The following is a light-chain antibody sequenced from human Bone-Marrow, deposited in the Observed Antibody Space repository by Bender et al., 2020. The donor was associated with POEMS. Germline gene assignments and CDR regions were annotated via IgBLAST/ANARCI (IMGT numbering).Light chain of an antibody. CDR1: SSDIGSYEL. Sequence: QSALTQPASVSGSPGQSITISCTGTSSDIGSYELVSWYQQHPGKAPKLMIYDVTNRPSGVSNRFSGSKSGNTASLTISGLQAEDEADYYCSSYTSTSTLVVFGTGTKVTVL. V-gene: IGLV2-14*02. J-gene: IGLJ1*01. CDR2: DVT. CDR3: SSYTSTSTLVV.